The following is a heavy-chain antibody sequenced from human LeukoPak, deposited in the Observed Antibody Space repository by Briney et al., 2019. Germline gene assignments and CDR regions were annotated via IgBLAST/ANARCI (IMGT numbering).Heavy chain of an antibody. CDR3: ARLEWLGNPYNWFDP. CDR2: IYYSGST. Sequence: SETLSLTCTVSGGSISSSSYYWGWIRQPPGKGLEWIGSIYYSGSTYYNPSLKSRVTISVDTSKNQFSLKLSSVTAADTAVYYCARLEWLGNPYNWFDPWGRGTLVTVSS. D-gene: IGHD6-19*01. CDR1: GGSISSSSYY. J-gene: IGHJ5*02. V-gene: IGHV4-39*01.